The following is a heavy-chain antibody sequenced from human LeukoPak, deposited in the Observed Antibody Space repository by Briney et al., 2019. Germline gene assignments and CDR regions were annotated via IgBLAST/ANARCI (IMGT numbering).Heavy chain of an antibody. CDR1: DYSISGDNY. J-gene: IGHJ4*02. CDR2: IYHSGIT. CDR3: ARGPPNGHDDSSGYYVPACFDY. V-gene: IGHV4-38-2*02. D-gene: IGHD3-22*01. Sequence: SETLFLTCTVSDYSISGDNYWGWIRQPPGKGLEWIGSIYHSGITYYNPSLKSRVTISVDTSKNHFSLKLTSVTAADTAVYYCARGPPNGHDDSSGYYVPACFDYWGQGTLVTVSS.